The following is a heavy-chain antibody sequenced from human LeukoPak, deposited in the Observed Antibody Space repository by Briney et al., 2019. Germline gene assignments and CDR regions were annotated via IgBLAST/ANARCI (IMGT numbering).Heavy chain of an antibody. V-gene: IGHV3-9*01. CDR3: ARDQTPFY. D-gene: IGHD2-15*01. J-gene: IGHJ4*02. CDR2: ISWNSGSI. Sequence: GGSLRLSCAASGFTFDDYAMHWVRQAPGKGLEWVSGISWNSGSIGYADSVKGRFTISRDNAKNSLYLQMNSLRAEDTAVYYCARDQTPFYWGQGSLVTVSS. CDR1: GFTFDDYA.